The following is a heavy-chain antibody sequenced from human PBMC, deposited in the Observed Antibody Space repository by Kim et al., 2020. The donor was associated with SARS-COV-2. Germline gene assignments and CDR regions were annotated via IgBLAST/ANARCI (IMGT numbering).Heavy chain of an antibody. J-gene: IGHJ4*02. V-gene: IGHV5-51*01. Sequence: YSPSFQGQVTISADKSISTAYLQWSSLKASDTAMYYCARQGDYYGPEVHYWGQGTLVTVSS. D-gene: IGHD3-10*01. CDR3: ARQGDYYGPEVHY.